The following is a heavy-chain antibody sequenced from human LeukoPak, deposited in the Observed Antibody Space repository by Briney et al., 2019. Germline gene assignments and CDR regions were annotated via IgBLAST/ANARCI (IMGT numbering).Heavy chain of an antibody. D-gene: IGHD1-26*01. J-gene: IGHJ4*02. CDR2: IYYSGST. V-gene: IGHV4-59*01. CDR3: ARVGGSYTQYYFDY. Sequence: SETLSLTCAVSGGSISSYYWSWIRQPPGKGLEWIGYIYYSGSTNYNPSLKSRVTISVDTSKNQFSLKLSSVTAADTAVYYCARVGGSYTQYYFDYWGQGTLVTVSS. CDR1: GGSISSYY.